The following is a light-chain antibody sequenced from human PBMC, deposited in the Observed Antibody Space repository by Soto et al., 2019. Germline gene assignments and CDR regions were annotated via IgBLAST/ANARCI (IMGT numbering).Light chain of an antibody. CDR2: DAS. J-gene: IGKJ2*01. CDR3: QHYTILPIP. CDR1: QDIRFY. Sequence: DIEITQKPSSLSASLGDRVTITCPASQDIRFYLNWYQHKTGQAPKLLIYDASQLETGVPSKFSGSGSGTDFTFTINNVQAEDIGTYYCQHYTILPIPFG. V-gene: IGKV1-33*01.